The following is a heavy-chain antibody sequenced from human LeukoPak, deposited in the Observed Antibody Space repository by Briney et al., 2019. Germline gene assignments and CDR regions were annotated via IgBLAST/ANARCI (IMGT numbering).Heavy chain of an antibody. CDR3: ARSLRVRGVPDYMDV. CDR2: INSDGSST. D-gene: IGHD3-10*01. CDR1: GFTFSSYW. J-gene: IGHJ6*03. V-gene: IGHV3-74*01. Sequence: PGGSLRLSCAASGFTFSSYWMHWVRQAPGKGLVWVSRINSDGSSTSYADSVKGRFTISRDNAKNSLYLQMNSLRAEDTAVYYCARSLRVRGVPDYMDVWGKGTTVTISS.